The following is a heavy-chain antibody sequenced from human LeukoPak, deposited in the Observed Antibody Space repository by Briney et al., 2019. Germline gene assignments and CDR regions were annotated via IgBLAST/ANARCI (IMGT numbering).Heavy chain of an antibody. J-gene: IGHJ3*01. D-gene: IGHD6-19*01. CDR3: ARWLGRSFDV. CDR1: GYSFTGSY. Sequence: ASVKVSCKASGYSFTGSYMHWVRQAPGQGLEWMEWINPNSGDTNYEQKFQGRVTMTRDTSISTAYMELSKLRSDDTAFYYCARWLGRSFDVWGQGTMVTVSS. CDR2: INPNSGDT. V-gene: IGHV1-2*02.